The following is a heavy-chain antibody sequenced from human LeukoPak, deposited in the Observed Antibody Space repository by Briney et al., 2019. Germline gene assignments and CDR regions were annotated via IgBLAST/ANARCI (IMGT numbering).Heavy chain of an antibody. CDR1: GGSISSNSYY. CDR3: ARGIGIAAAGSEWFDP. J-gene: IGHJ5*02. Sequence: SETLSLTCTVSGGSISSNSYYWGWIRQPPGKGLEWIGSISYSGSTYYNPSLKSRVTISVDTSKNQFSLKLSSVTAADTAVYYCARGIGIAAAGSEWFDPWGQGTLVTVSS. V-gene: IGHV4-39*07. CDR2: ISYSGST. D-gene: IGHD6-13*01.